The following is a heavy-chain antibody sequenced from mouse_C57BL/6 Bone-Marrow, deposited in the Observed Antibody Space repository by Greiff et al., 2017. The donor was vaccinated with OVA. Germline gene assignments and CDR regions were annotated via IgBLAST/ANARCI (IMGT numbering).Heavy chain of an antibody. Sequence: VKLMESGAELVRPGASVTLSCKASGYTFTDYEMHWVKQTPVHGLEWIGDIDPETGGTAYNQKFKGKAILTADKSSSTAYMELRSLTSEDSAVYYCTSERITTVVANFDYWGQGTTLTVSS. CDR1: GYTFTDYE. V-gene: IGHV1-15*01. CDR2: IDPETGGT. J-gene: IGHJ2*01. D-gene: IGHD1-1*01. CDR3: TSERITTVVANFDY.